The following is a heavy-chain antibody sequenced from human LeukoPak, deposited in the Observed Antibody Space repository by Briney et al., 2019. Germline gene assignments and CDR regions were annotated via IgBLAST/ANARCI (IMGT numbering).Heavy chain of an antibody. Sequence: ASVKVSCKASGYTFTSYAMNWVRQAPGQGPEWMGWINTNTGNPTYAQGFTGRFVFSLDTSVSTAYLQISSLKAEDTAVYYCAREDCSGGSCYRLDYWGQGTLVTVSS. D-gene: IGHD2-15*01. CDR1: GYTFTSYA. CDR3: AREDCSGGSCYRLDY. V-gene: IGHV7-4-1*02. J-gene: IGHJ4*02. CDR2: INTNTGNP.